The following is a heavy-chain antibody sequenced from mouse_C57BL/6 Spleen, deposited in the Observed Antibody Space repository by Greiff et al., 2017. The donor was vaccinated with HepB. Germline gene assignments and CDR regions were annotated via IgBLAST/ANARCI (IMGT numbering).Heavy chain of an antibody. Sequence: EVQLQESGGGLVKPGGSLKLSCAASGFTFSSYAMSWVRQTPEKRLEWVATISDGGSYTYYPDNVKGRFTISRDNAKNNLYLQMSHLKSEDTAMYYCARDRAAQATGDYYAMDYWGQGTSVTVSS. CDR3: ARDRAAQATGDYYAMDY. J-gene: IGHJ4*01. CDR2: ISDGGSYT. D-gene: IGHD3-2*02. V-gene: IGHV5-4*01. CDR1: GFTFSSYA.